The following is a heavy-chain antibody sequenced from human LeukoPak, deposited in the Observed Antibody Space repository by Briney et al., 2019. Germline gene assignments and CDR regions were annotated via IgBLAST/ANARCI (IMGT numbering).Heavy chain of an antibody. CDR1: GGSFSGYY. CDR3: ARRQYCSSTSCQLFFAAAAGSLDV. V-gene: IGHV4-34*01. J-gene: IGHJ6*04. D-gene: IGHD2-2*01. Sequence: SETLSLTCAVYGGSFSGYYWSWIRQPPGKGLEWIGEINHSGSTNYNPSLKSRVTISVDTSKNQFSLKLSSVTAADTAVYYCARRQYCSSTSCQLFFAAAAGSLDVWGKGTTVTVSS. CDR2: INHSGST.